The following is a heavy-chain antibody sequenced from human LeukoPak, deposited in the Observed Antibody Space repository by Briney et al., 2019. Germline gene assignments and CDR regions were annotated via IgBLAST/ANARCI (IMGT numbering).Heavy chain of an antibody. Sequence: PGRSLRLSCAASGFTFGSYWMYWVRQPPGKGLMYVSRINNDGGGTTYTDSVKGRFTISRDNAKSGVCLQMNRLRVEDTAMYYCARGGPDHAFDIWGQGTMVTVSS. CDR3: ARGGPDHAFDI. CDR1: GFTFGSYW. CDR2: INNDGGGT. J-gene: IGHJ3*02. D-gene: IGHD1-14*01. V-gene: IGHV3-74*01.